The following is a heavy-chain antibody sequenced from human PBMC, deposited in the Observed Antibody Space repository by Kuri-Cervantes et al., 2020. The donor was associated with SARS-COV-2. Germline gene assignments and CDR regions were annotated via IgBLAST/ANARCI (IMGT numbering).Heavy chain of an antibody. J-gene: IGHJ6*02. CDR2: ISGSGGST. CDR1: GFTFSSYA. Sequence: GESLKISCAASGFTFSSYAMSWVRQAPGKGLEWVSAISGSGGSTYYADSVKGRFTISRDNSKNTLYLQMNSLRAEDTAVYYCAKDPASNKNYYYYGMDVWGQGTTVTVSS. V-gene: IGHV3-23*01. CDR3: AKDPASNKNYYYYGMDV. D-gene: IGHD1/OR15-1a*01.